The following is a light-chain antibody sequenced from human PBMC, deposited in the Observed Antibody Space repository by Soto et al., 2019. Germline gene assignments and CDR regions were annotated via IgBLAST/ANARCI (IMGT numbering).Light chain of an antibody. CDR3: QQYGSSPEYT. CDR2: GAS. J-gene: IGKJ2*01. Sequence: EIVLTQSPGTLSLSPGERTTLSCRASQSVSSSYLAWYQQKPGQAPRILIYGASSRATGIPDKFRGSGSGTDFNLTISGVETEDFAVYYCQQYGSSPEYTFGQGTKLEIK. CDR1: QSVSSSY. V-gene: IGKV3-20*01.